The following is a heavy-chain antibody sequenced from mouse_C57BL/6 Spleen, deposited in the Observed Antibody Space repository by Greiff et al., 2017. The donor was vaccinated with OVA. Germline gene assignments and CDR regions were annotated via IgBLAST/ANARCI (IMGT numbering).Heavy chain of an antibody. Sequence: EVQLQESGAELVKPGASVKLSCTASGFNIKDYYMHWVKQRTEQGLEWIGRIDPEDGETKDAPKFQGKATITADTSSNTAYLQLSSLTSEDTAVYYCARGYYGSSYWFAYWGQGTLVTVSA. CDR1: GFNIKDYY. D-gene: IGHD1-1*01. CDR2: IDPEDGET. V-gene: IGHV14-2*01. J-gene: IGHJ3*01. CDR3: ARGYYGSSYWFAY.